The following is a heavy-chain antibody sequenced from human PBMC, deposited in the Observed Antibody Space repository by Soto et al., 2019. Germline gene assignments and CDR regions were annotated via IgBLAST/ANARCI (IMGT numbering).Heavy chain of an antibody. CDR1: GGTFSSYA. Sequence: GASVKVSCKASGGTFSSYAISWVRQAPGQGLEWMGGIIPIFGTANYAQKFQGRVTITGDESTSTAYMELSSLRSEDTAVYYCARLTNGDYGLIDYWGQGTLVTVSS. V-gene: IGHV1-69*13. CDR2: IIPIFGTA. D-gene: IGHD4-17*01. CDR3: ARLTNGDYGLIDY. J-gene: IGHJ4*02.